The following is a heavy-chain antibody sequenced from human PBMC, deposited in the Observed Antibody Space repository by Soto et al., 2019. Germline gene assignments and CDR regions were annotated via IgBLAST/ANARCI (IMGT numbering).Heavy chain of an antibody. V-gene: IGHV3-23*01. J-gene: IGHJ5*02. CDR3: AKAPARLLNWFDP. CDR2: ISGSGGST. CDR1: GFTFSSYA. Sequence: EVQLLESGGGLVQPGGSLRLSCAASGFTFSSYAMSWVRQAPGKGLERVSAISGSGGSTYYVDSVKGWFTISRDNAKNTLYLQMNSLRAEDTAVYYCAKAPARLLNWFDPWGQGTLVTVSS. D-gene: IGHD2-21*01.